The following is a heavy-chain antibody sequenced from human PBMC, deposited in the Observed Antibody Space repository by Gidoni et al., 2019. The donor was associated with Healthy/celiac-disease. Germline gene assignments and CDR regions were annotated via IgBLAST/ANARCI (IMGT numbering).Heavy chain of an antibody. CDR2: IKQDGSEK. CDR3: ASNDRVSYAFDI. J-gene: IGHJ3*02. Sequence: EVQLVESGGGLVQPGGSLRLSCAASGFTFSSYWMSWVRQAPGKGLEWVANIKQDGSEKYYWDSVKGRFTISRDNAKNSLYLQMNSLRAEDTAVYYCASNDRVSYAFDIWGQGTMVTVSS. V-gene: IGHV3-7*01. CDR1: GFTFSSYW. D-gene: IGHD1-1*01.